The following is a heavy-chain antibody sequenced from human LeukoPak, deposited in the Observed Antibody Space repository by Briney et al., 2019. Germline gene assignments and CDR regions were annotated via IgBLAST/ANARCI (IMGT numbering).Heavy chain of an antibody. CDR3: ARTITGTTDGLDY. V-gene: IGHV1-2*02. J-gene: IGHJ4*02. Sequence: ASVKVSCKASGYTFTGYYMHWVRLAAGQGLEWMGWINPNSGGTNYAQKFQGRVTITTDTSTSTAYMELRSLRSDDTAVYYCARTITGTTDGLDYWGQGTLVTVSS. D-gene: IGHD1-20*01. CDR1: GYTFTGYY. CDR2: INPNSGGT.